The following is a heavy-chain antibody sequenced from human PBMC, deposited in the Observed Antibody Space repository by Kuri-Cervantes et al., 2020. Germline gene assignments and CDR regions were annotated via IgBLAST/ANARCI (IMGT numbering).Heavy chain of an antibody. V-gene: IGHV3-13*01. CDR3: ARGGCSSTSCYYDAFDI. D-gene: IGHD2-2*01. CDR1: GFTFSSYD. J-gene: IGHJ3*02. Sequence: GGSLRLSCAASGFTFSSYDMHWVRQATGKGLEWVSAIGTAGDTYYPGSVKGRFTISRDNAKNSLYLQMNSLRAEDTAVYYCARGGCSSTSCYYDAFDIWGQGTMVTVSS. CDR2: IGTAGDT.